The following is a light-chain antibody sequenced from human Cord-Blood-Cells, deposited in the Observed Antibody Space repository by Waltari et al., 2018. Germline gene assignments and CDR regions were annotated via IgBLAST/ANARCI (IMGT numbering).Light chain of an antibody. CDR3: QQRSNWPPWT. J-gene: IGKJ1*01. V-gene: IGKV3-11*01. CDR1: QSVSSH. CDR2: DAS. Sequence: EIVLTQSPATLSLSTGERATLSCRASQSVSSHLAWYQQQPGQAPRLLINDASNRATGIPARFSGSGSGTDFTLTISSLEPEDFAVYYCQQRSNWPPWTFGQGTKVEIK.